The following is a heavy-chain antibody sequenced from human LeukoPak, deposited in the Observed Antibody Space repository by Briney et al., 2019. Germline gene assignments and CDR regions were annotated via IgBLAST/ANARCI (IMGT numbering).Heavy chain of an antibody. CDR3: ARVDYDILTGYYWIDY. D-gene: IGHD3-9*01. V-gene: IGHV4-31*03. CDR2: VYYSGST. Sequence: PSETLSLTCSVSGGSISSGNNYWSWIRQHPGKGLEWIGYVYYSGSTYYNPSLKSRVTISVDTSKNQFSLKLSSVTAADTAVYYCARVDYDILTGYYWIDYWGQGTLVTVSS. CDR1: GGSISSGNNY. J-gene: IGHJ4*02.